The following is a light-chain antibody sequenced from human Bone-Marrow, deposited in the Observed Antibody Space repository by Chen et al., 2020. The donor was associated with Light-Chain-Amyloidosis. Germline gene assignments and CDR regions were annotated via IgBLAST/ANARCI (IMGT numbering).Light chain of an antibody. CDR3: QSADSSGTYKGI. Sequence: SYELTQPPSVSVSPGQTARITCSGDDLPTKYAYWYQQKPGQAPVLVINRDNERPSGISERFSGSSSGTTATLTIIGVQAEDEADYHGQSADSSGTYKGIFAGGTKLTVL. CDR2: RDN. V-gene: IGLV3-25*03. CDR1: DLPTKY. J-gene: IGLJ2*01.